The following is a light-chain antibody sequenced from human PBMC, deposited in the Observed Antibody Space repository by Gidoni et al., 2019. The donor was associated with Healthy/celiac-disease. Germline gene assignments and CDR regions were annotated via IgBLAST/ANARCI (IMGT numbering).Light chain of an antibody. CDR1: SNDVGNYNL. Sequence: HPASVSGSPGQSITISCTGTSNDVGNYNLVSWYQHHPGKAPKLLIYEVTKRPSGVTNRFSGSKSGNTASLTISGLQPEDETTYFCCSYAGSSTFVFGTETKVTVL. V-gene: IGLV2-23*02. CDR2: EVT. CDR3: CSYAGSSTFV. J-gene: IGLJ1*01.